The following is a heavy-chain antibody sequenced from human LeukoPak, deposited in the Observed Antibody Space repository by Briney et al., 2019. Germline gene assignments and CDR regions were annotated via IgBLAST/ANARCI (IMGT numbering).Heavy chain of an antibody. V-gene: IGHV4-39*01. Sequence: SETLSLTCTVSGVSISTIGYYWGWIRQPPGKGLEWIGSIYYSGSTYYNPSLKSRVTISVDTSKNQFSLKLSSVTAADTAVYYCARHLSVVVPAAKVGWFDPWGQGTLVTVSS. CDR3: ARHLSVVVPAAKVGWFDP. J-gene: IGHJ5*02. CDR2: IYYSGST. D-gene: IGHD2-2*01. CDR1: GVSISTIGYY.